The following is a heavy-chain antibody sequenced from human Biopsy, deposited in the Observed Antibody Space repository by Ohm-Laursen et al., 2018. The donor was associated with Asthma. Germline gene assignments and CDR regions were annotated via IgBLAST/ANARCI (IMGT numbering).Heavy chain of an antibody. CDR3: ARDQSPRIVVVSADTDTVDNWFDP. V-gene: IGHV7-4-1*02. J-gene: IGHJ5*02. D-gene: IGHD2-2*01. Sequence: ASVKVSCKASGYTVTRYAINWVRQAPGQGLEWMGWINTNTGNPTYAQGFTGRFVFSLDTSVNTAHLQISSLKAEDTAVYYCARDQSPRIVVVSADTDTVDNWFDPWGQGTLVTVSS. CDR1: GYTVTRYA. CDR2: INTNTGNP.